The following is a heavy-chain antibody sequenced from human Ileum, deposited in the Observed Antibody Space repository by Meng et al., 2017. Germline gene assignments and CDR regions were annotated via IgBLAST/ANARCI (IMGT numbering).Heavy chain of an antibody. V-gene: IGHV3-73*01. CDR3: TRPRWSSGWSPNWFDP. J-gene: IGHJ5*02. CDR2: IRSKANSYAT. CDR1: GFTFSGSP. D-gene: IGHD6-19*01. Sequence: GESLKISCAASGFTFSGSPMHWVRQASGKGLKWVGRIRSKANSYATAYAASVKGRFTISRDDSKNTAYLQMNSLKTEDTAVYYCTRPRWSSGWSPNWFDPWGQGTLVTVSS.